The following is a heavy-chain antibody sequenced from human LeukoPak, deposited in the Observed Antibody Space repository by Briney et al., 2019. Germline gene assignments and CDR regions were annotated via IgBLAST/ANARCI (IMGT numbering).Heavy chain of an antibody. J-gene: IGHJ4*02. CDR1: GYTFTSYG. Sequence: ASVKVSCKASGYTFTSYGINWVRQATGQGLEWVGWMNPNNGNTGYAQKFQGRVTMTRNTSISTAYMELSSLRSEDTAVYYCARIAYSGGWYSLDYWGQGTLVTVSS. D-gene: IGHD6-19*01. CDR3: ARIAYSGGWYSLDY. CDR2: MNPNNGNT. V-gene: IGHV1-8*01.